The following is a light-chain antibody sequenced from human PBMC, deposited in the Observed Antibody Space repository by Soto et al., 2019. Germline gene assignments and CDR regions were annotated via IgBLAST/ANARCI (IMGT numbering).Light chain of an antibody. CDR2: DVS. V-gene: IGLV2-11*01. Sequence: QSVLTQPRSVSGSPGQSVTISCTGTSSDVGGYNYVSWYQQHPGKAPKLMIYDVSKRPSRVPDRFSGSKSGNTASLTISGLQAEDEADYYCCSYAGSYTEVFGGGTKVTVL. J-gene: IGLJ2*01. CDR3: CSYAGSYTEV. CDR1: SSDVGGYNY.